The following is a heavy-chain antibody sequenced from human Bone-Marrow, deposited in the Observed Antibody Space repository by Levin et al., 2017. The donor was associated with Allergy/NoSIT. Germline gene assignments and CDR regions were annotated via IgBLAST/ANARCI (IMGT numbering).Heavy chain of an antibody. CDR3: ASRSGIAAAGTNDY. J-gene: IGHJ4*02. Sequence: SETLSLTCAVYGGSFSGYYWSWIRQPPGKGLEWIGEINHSGSTNYNPSLKSRVTISVDTSKNQFSLKLSSVTAADTAVYYCASRSGIAAAGTNDYWGQGTLVTVSS. CDR1: GGSFSGYY. V-gene: IGHV4-34*01. D-gene: IGHD6-13*01. CDR2: INHSGST.